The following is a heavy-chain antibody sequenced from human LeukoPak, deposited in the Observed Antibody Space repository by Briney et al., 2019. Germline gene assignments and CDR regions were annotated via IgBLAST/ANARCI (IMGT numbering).Heavy chain of an antibody. Sequence: GGSLRLSCAASGFTFSRYWMHWVRQAPGKGLVLVSLINSDGSSTSYADSVKGRITISRDNAKNTLYLQMNSLRAEDTAVYYCATLRYFDWSDYWGQGTLVTVSS. CDR2: INSDGSST. D-gene: IGHD3-9*01. V-gene: IGHV3-74*01. CDR1: GFTFSRYW. J-gene: IGHJ4*02. CDR3: ATLRYFDWSDY.